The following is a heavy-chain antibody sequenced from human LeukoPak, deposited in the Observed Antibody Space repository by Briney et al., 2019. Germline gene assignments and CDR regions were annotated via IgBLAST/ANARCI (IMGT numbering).Heavy chain of an antibody. CDR3: ARDYAHSYGQFDY. CDR2: IWYDGSNK. J-gene: IGHJ4*02. V-gene: IGHV3-33*01. Sequence: PGRSLRLSCAASGFVFSSYGMHWVRKTPGKGLEWVAVIWYDGSNKYFADSVKGRFTISRDNSKNTLFLQMNTLRAEDTALYYCARDYAHSYGQFDYWGQGTLVTVSS. D-gene: IGHD2-2*01. CDR1: GFVFSSYG.